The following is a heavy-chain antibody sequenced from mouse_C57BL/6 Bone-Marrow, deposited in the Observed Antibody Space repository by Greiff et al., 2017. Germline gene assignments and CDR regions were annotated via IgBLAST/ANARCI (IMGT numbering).Heavy chain of an antibody. D-gene: IGHD1-1*01. V-gene: IGHV1-15*01. CDR1: GYTFTDYE. J-gene: IGHJ2*01. Sequence: QVQLQQSGAELVWPGASVTLSCKASGYTFTDYEMHWVKQTPVHGLEWIGAIDPETGGTAYNQKFKGKAILTADKSSSTAYMELRSLTSEDSAVYYCTRGIYFGSSPDYWGQGTTLTVSS. CDR3: TRGIYFGSSPDY. CDR2: IDPETGGT.